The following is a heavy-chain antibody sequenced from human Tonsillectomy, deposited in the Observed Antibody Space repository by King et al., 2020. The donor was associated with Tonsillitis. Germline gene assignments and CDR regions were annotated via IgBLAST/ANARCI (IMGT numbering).Heavy chain of an antibody. V-gene: IGHV1-2*02. D-gene: IGHD3-10*01. CDR1: GYTFTGYY. CDR3: ARVEYYGSGSYLNWFDP. CDR2: INPNSGGT. J-gene: IGHJ5*02. Sequence: QLVQSGAEVKKPGASVKVSCKASGYTFTGYYMHWVRQAPGQGLEWMGWINPNSGGTNYAQKFQGRVTMTRDTSISTAYMELSRLRSDDTAVYYCARVEYYGSGSYLNWFDPWGQGTLVTVSS.